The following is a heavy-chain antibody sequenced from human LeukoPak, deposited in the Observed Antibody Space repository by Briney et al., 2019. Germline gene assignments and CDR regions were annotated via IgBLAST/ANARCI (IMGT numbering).Heavy chain of an antibody. J-gene: IGHJ4*02. V-gene: IGHV3-23*01. CDR1: GFTFSSYA. D-gene: IGHD1-26*01. Sequence: PGGSLRLSCAAAGFTFSSYAMSWVRQAPEKGLEWGATISGSGGGTYYAASVRGRFTISRDNSKNTLYLQMNSLRAEDTAVYYCAKRNIVGASNGDYWGQGTLVTVSS. CDR3: AKRNIVGASNGDY. CDR2: ISGSGGGT.